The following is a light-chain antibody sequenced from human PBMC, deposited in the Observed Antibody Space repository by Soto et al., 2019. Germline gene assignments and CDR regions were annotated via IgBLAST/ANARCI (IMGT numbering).Light chain of an antibody. CDR1: QTVASYY. J-gene: IGKJ1*01. CDR2: DAS. V-gene: IGKV3-20*01. CDR3: QHYGGSPRT. Sequence: EIVLTQSPGTLSLSPGERATLSCRASQTVASYYLAWYQQRLGQAPRLLIYDASNRATGIPDRFSGSGSGTDFTLSISRLEPEDFAVYYCQHYGGSPRTFGQGTKVEIK.